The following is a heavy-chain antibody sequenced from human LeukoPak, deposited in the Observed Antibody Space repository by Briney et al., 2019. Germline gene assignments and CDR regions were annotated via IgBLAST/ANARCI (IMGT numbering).Heavy chain of an antibody. CDR3: GKTTAGYSSGQKPAWPVDY. CDR1: GFTFSRGW. D-gene: IGHD2-15*01. J-gene: IGHJ4*02. Sequence: GSLRLSCAASGFTFSRGWMHWVRQAPGNGLVWVSGVFGSGGSAHYADSVKGRFTISRDNSKNTVYLDMNSLRAEDTAIYYCGKTTAGYSSGQKPAWPVDYWGQGTLVTVSS. CDR2: VFGSGGSA. V-gene: IGHV3-23*01.